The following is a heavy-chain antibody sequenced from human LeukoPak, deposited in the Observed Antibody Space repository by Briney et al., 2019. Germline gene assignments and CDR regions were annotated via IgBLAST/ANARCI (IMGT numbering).Heavy chain of an antibody. Sequence: GGSLRLSCAASGFTFSSYSVNWVRQAPGKGLAWVSDSVKGRFTVSRETAKSSLYLQMNSLRAGDSAVYYCVGRLRGWSSGFDYWGQGTLVTVSS. CDR3: VGRLRGWSSGFDY. J-gene: IGHJ4*02. D-gene: IGHD6-19*01. CDR1: GFTFSSYS. V-gene: IGHV3-21*04.